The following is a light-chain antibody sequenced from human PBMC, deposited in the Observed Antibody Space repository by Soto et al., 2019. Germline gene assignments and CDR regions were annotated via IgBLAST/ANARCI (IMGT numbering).Light chain of an antibody. J-gene: IGKJ4*01. CDR2: GAS. Sequence: EIVLTQSPVTLALSPVERAALSCRAGQSVSSSYLAWYQQKPGQAPRLLIYGASSRATGIPDRFSGSGSGTDFTLTISRLEPEDFAVYYCQQYGSSPPGLTFGGGTKVDIK. V-gene: IGKV3-20*01. CDR3: QQYGSSPPGLT. CDR1: QSVSSSY.